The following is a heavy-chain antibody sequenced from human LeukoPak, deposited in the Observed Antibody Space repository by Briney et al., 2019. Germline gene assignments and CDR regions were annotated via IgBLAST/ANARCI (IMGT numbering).Heavy chain of an antibody. D-gene: IGHD4-17*01. Sequence: SETLSLTCTASGGSISSYYWSWIRQPAGKGLEWIGRIYTSGSTNCNPSLKSRVTMSVDTSKSQFSLNLMSVTAADTAVYYCTRDTGTTGEVKFDPWGQGTLVTVSS. V-gene: IGHV4-4*07. J-gene: IGHJ5*02. CDR3: TRDTGTTGEVKFDP. CDR1: GGSISSYY. CDR2: IYTSGST.